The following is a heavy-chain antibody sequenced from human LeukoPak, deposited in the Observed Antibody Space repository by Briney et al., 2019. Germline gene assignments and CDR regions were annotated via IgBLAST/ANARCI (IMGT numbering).Heavy chain of an antibody. D-gene: IGHD3-3*02. CDR3: ARTSIFGVVRFDP. CDR1: SGSISSDY. CDR2: IYYSGTT. V-gene: IGHV4-59*01. J-gene: IGHJ5*02. Sequence: SETLSLTCIVSSGSISSDYWSWIRQPPGKGLEWIGYIYYSGTTNYNPSLKSRVTMSVDTSKKQFSLKLSSVTAADTAVYYCARTSIFGVVRFDPWGQGTLVTVSS.